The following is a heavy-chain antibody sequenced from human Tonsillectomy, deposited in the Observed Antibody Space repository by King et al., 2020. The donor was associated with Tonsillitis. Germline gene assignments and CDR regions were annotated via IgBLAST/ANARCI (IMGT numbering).Heavy chain of an antibody. D-gene: IGHD2-15*01. J-gene: IGHJ4*02. CDR1: GFTFNSYG. CDR3: AKDSPSEVDYFDY. V-gene: IGHV3-30*02. Sequence: VQLVESGGGVVQPGGSLRLSCAASGFTFNSYGMHWVRQAPGKGLEWVAFLRYDGSNEYYADSVQGRFTLSRDNSKNTLYLQMNSLRAEDTALYYCAKDSPSEVDYFDYWGQGTLVTVSS. CDR2: LRYDGSNE.